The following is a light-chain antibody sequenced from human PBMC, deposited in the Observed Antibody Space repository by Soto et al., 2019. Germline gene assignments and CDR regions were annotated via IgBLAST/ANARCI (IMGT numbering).Light chain of an antibody. Sequence: EIVMTQSPATLSVSPGERATLSCRASQSVSSNLAWYQQKPGQAPRLLIYGASTRATGNTARFSGSGSGTEVTLTISSLQSEDFAVYYCQQYSNWPITFGQGTRLEIK. CDR3: QQYSNWPIT. J-gene: IGKJ5*01. CDR1: QSVSSN. V-gene: IGKV3-15*01. CDR2: GAS.